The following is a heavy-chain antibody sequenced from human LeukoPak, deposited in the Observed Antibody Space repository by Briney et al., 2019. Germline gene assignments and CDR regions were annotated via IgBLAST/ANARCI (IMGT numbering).Heavy chain of an antibody. J-gene: IGHJ4*02. CDR2: IWYDGSNK. V-gene: IGHV3-33*06. CDR3: AKGGDGYNYYFDY. D-gene: IGHD5-24*01. Sequence: GGSLRLSCAASGFTFSSYGMHWVRQAPGKGLEWVAVIWYDGSNKYYADSVKGRFTISRDNSKNTLYLQMNSLRAEDTAVYYCAKGGDGYNYYFDYWGQETLVTVSS. CDR1: GFTFSSYG.